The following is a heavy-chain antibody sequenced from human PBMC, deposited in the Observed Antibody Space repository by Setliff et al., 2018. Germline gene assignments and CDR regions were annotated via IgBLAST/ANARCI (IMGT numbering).Heavy chain of an antibody. J-gene: IGHJ4*02. CDR1: GYRFTSYW. V-gene: IGHV5-51*01. CDR2: IFPVDSDT. D-gene: IGHD3-10*01. Sequence: GESLKISCKGSGYRFTSYWIGWVRQMPGKGLEWMGIIFPVDSDTRYSPSFQGQVTISVDKSLTTAYLHWSSLKASDTAMYFCARSLGSGSYYNSRPFYSDYWGQGTLVTVSS. CDR3: ARSLGSGSYYNSRPFYSDY.